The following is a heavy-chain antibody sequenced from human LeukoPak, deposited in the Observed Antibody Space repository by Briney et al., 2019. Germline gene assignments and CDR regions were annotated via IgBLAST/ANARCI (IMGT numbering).Heavy chain of an antibody. V-gene: IGHV3-74*01. CDR3: ARPPDGLANAFDI. D-gene: IGHD5-24*01. CDR2: INPDYSGT. J-gene: IGHJ3*02. CDR1: GFSFSTSW. Sequence: EGSLRLSCKGSGFSFSTSWIHWVRQAPGEGLVWVSRINPDYSGTDYADSVRGRFTISRDSAKNTVFLQMNSPRAEDTAVYYCARPPDGLANAFDIWGLGTMVTVSS.